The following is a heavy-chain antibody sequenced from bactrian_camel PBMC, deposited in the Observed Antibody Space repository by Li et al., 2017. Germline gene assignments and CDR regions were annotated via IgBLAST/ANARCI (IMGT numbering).Heavy chain of an antibody. V-gene: IGHV3S40*01. CDR3: AAGPWYTDEYRY. CDR2: IYSRGDGTT. D-gene: IGHD6*01. J-gene: IGHJ4*01. CDR1: GFTFSSVD. Sequence: DVQLVESGGGLVQPGGSLRLSCVVSGFTFSSVDMSWVRQAPGKGLEWVSSIYSRGDGTTYYANSVKGRFTIARDNTKNTVYLRMLSLKSEDTALYYCAAGPWYTDEYRYWGQGTQVTVS.